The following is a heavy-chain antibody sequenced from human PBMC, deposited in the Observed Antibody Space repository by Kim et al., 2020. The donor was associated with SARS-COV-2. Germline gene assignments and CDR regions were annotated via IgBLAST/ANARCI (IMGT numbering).Heavy chain of an antibody. CDR1: GFTFSSYA. D-gene: IGHD6-19*01. CDR2: ISGSGGST. V-gene: IGHV3-23*01. CDR3: AKDIETGAKLAVAGPFYFDS. Sequence: GGSLRLSCAASGFTFSSYAMSWVRQAPGKGLEWVSAISGSGGSTYYADSVKGRFTISRDNSKNTLYLQMNSLRAEDTAVYYCAKDIETGAKLAVAGPFYFDSWGQGTLVTVSS. J-gene: IGHJ4*02.